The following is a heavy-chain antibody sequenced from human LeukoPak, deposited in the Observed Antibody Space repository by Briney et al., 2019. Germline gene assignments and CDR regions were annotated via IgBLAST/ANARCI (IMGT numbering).Heavy chain of an antibody. CDR2: FDPEDGET. Sequence: GASVKVSCKVSGYTLTELSMHWVRQAPGKGLEWMGGFDPEDGETIYAQKFQGRVTMTEDTSTDTAYMELSSLRSEDTAVYYCATVSSSGPAMRAYYYYMDVWGKGTTVTVSS. V-gene: IGHV1-24*01. CDR3: ATVSSSGPAMRAYYYYMDV. CDR1: GYTLTELS. D-gene: IGHD2-2*01. J-gene: IGHJ6*03.